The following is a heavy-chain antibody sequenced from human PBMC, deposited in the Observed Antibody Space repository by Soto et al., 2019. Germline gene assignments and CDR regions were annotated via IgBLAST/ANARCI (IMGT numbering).Heavy chain of an antibody. J-gene: IGHJ6*02. CDR1: GGTFSSYA. V-gene: IGHV1-69*13. CDR2: IIPIFGTA. CDR3: ARGTAMVSDYYYGMDV. D-gene: IGHD5-18*01. Sequence: SVKVSCKXSGGTFSSYAISWVRQAPGQGLEWMGGIIPIFGTANYAQKFQGRVTITADESTSTAYMELSSLRSEDTAVYYCARGTAMVSDYYYGMDVWGQGTTVTVSS.